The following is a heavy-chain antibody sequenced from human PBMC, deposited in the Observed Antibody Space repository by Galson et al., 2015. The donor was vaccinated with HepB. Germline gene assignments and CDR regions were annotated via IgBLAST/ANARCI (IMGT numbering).Heavy chain of an antibody. Sequence: SVKVSCKASDYTSINYGINWVRQAPGQGLEWMGWISALHGKTNYAQKLQGRVTMTTDTDMRTAYVELTSLRSDDTAVYYCASLDFNSSSSDFAYWGQGSLVTVSP. V-gene: IGHV1-18*01. D-gene: IGHD6-6*01. CDR3: ASLDFNSSSSDFAY. J-gene: IGHJ4*02. CDR2: ISALHGKT. CDR1: DYTSINYG.